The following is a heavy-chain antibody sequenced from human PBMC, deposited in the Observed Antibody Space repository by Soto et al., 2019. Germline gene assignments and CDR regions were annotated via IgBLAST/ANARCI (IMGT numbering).Heavy chain of an antibody. CDR1: GYIFTNYA. J-gene: IGHJ5*02. CDR3: ASSYGTSSTSNWFDP. D-gene: IGHD2-8*01. Sequence: WASVKVSCKASGYIFTNYAMHWVRQAPGQRLEWMGRINGGNGNTEYSEKLQGRVTMTRDKSASTAYMELSSLRSEDSAIYYCASSYGTSSTSNWFDPWGQGTVVTVSS. V-gene: IGHV1-3*01. CDR2: INGGNGNT.